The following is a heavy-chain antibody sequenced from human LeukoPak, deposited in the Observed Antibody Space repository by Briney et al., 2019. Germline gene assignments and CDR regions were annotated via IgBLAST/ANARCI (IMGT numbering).Heavy chain of an antibody. CDR1: VHSIHRYY. V-gene: IGHV4-59*08. CDR3: ARRRRVTVTKGGDYFDY. D-gene: IGHD4-17*01. Sequence: PSVTLSLPRTVCVHSIHRYYRRWMRQPPARGLEGMGYVYCSQRTNCNPSLKSRVTISVDTSKNQFSLKLSSVTAADTAVYYCARRRRVTVTKGGDYFDYWGQGTLVTVSS. J-gene: IGHJ4*02. CDR2: VYCSQRT.